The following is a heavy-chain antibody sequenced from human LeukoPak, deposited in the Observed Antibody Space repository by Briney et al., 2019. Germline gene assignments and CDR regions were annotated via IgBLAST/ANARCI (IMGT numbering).Heavy chain of an antibody. CDR2: IIHSGST. CDR1: GGSFSGYY. Sequence: SETLSLTCAVYGGSFSGYYWSWFRQPPGKGLEWMGKIIHSGSTNYNPSLKSRVTISVDTSKNQFSLRLSSVTAADTAVYYCARITIFPPVYYYYGMDVWGQGTTVTVSS. D-gene: IGHD3-9*01. CDR3: ARITIFPPVYYYYGMDV. V-gene: IGHV4-34*12. J-gene: IGHJ6*02.